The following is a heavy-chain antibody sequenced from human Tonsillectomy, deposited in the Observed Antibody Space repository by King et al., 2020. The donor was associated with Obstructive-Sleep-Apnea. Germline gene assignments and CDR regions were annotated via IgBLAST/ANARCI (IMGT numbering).Heavy chain of an antibody. J-gene: IGHJ4*02. D-gene: IGHD1-7*01. V-gene: IGHV4-39*07. CDR3: AVQLDWNYVYDY. CDR1: GGSISSSSYY. Sequence: QLQESGPGLAKPSETLSLTCTVSGGSISSSSYYWGWIRQPPGKGLEWIGSIYHSGSTYYNPSLKSRVTILVDTSKNQFSLKLSSVTAADTAVYYCAVQLDWNYVYDYWGQGTLVTVSS. CDR2: IYHSGST.